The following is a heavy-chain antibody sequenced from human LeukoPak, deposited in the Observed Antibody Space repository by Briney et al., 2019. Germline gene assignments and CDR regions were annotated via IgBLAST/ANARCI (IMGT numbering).Heavy chain of an antibody. Sequence: GGSLRLSCAASGFTFSSYAMSWVRQAPGKGLEWVSAISGGSTYYADSVKGRFTISRDNSKNTLYLQMNSLRAEDTAVYYCAKDHSNWGSNHFDYWGQGTLVTVSS. J-gene: IGHJ4*02. CDR2: ISGGST. D-gene: IGHD7-27*01. V-gene: IGHV3-23*01. CDR1: GFTFSSYA. CDR3: AKDHSNWGSNHFDY.